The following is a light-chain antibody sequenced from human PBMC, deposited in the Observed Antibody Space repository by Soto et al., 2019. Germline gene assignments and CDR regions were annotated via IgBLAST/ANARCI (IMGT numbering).Light chain of an antibody. V-gene: IGLV1-40*01. J-gene: IGLJ1*01. Sequence: QSVLTQPPSVSGAPGQRVTISCTGSSSNIGAGYDVHWYQQHPGKAPKLMIYEVNKRPSGVPDRFSGSKSGNTASLTVSGLQAEDEADYYCSSYAGSSNVFGTGTKLTVL. CDR3: SSYAGSSNV. CDR2: EVN. CDR1: SSNIGAGYD.